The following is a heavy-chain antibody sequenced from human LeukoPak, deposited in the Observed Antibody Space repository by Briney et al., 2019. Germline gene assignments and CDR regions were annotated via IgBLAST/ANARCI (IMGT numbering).Heavy chain of an antibody. V-gene: IGHV1-46*01. D-gene: IGHD6-13*01. J-gene: IGHJ5*01. CDR1: GYTFTSYF. Sequence: ASVKGSCKPSGYTFTSYFIHWVRQAPGQGLEWMGIINPSGGSTIYAQNLQGRVTMTRDMSTSTVYMELSSLRSEDTAMYYCARGSSSCLDSWGQGTLVTVSS. CDR3: ARGSSSCLDS. CDR2: INPSGGST.